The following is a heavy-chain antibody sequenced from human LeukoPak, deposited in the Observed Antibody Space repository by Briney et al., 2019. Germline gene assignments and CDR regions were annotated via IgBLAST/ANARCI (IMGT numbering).Heavy chain of an antibody. D-gene: IGHD2-2*01. CDR3: ARDKNSGECVSNSCYGVWPLDI. Sequence: SSVKVCCKASGGTFSIDAITRVRQAPRQGLKCMGGIIPMSETPKYTQKFQGRVTITTDESTNTAYMELSSLRSEDTAVYYCARDKNSGECVSNSCYGVWPLDIWGQGTMVTVSS. J-gene: IGHJ3*02. CDR1: GGTFSIDA. V-gene: IGHV1-69*05. CDR2: IIPMSETP.